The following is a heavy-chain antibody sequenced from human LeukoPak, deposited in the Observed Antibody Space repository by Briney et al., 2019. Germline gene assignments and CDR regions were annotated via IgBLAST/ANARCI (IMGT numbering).Heavy chain of an antibody. Sequence: ASVKVSCKASGYTFTSYYMHWVRQAPGQGLEWMGITNPSGGSTSYAQKFQGRVTMTRDMSTSTVYMELSSLRSEDTAVYYCAIAVAGPAFGYWGQGTLVTVSS. V-gene: IGHV1-46*01. CDR1: GYTFTSYY. CDR2: TNPSGGST. CDR3: AIAVAGPAFGY. D-gene: IGHD6-19*01. J-gene: IGHJ4*02.